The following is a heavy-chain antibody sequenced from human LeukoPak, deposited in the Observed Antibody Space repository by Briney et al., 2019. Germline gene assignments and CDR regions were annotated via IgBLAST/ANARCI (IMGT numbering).Heavy chain of an antibody. CDR2: INHSGST. J-gene: IGHJ6*03. CDR3: ARGRAIASIAARPDYYYYMDV. Sequence: SETLSLTCAVYGGSFSGYYWSWIRQPPGKGLECIGEINHSGSTNYNPSLKSRVTISVDTSKNQFSLKLSSVTAADTAVYYCARGRAIASIAARPDYYYYMDVWGKGTTVTVSS. D-gene: IGHD6-6*01. CDR1: GGSFSGYY. V-gene: IGHV4-34*01.